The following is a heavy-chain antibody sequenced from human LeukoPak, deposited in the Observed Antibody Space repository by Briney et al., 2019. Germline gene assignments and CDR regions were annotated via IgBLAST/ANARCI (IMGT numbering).Heavy chain of an antibody. V-gene: IGHV1-46*01. D-gene: IGHD3-22*01. J-gene: IGHJ4*02. Sequence: ASVKVSCKASGYTFTSYYMHWVRQAPGQGLEWMGIINPSGGSTSYAQKFQGRVTMTRDTSTSTVYMELSSLRSEDTAVYYCARGGKHYYDSRAYFDYWGQGTLVTVSS. CDR1: GYTFTSYY. CDR2: INPSGGST. CDR3: ARGGKHYYDSRAYFDY.